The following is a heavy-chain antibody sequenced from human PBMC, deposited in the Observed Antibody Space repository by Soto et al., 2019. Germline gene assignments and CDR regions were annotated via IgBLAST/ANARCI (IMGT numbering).Heavy chain of an antibody. CDR2: MSHSGGS. Sequence: QVQLQQWGAGLLKPSETLSLTCAVYGGSVSVPNYYWSWIRQPPGKGLEWIGEMSHSGGSHFNPSLKSLVTIAVDTSPNQSSLKMSAVTAADMSLYYCARVQRGTATTVVDAFDIWGPGTMVIVSS. J-gene: IGHJ3*02. CDR3: ARVQRGTATTVVDAFDI. V-gene: IGHV4-34*01. D-gene: IGHD1-1*01. CDR1: GGSVSVPNYY.